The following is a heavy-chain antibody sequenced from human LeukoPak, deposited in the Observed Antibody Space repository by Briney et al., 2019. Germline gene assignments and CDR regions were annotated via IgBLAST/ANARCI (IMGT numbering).Heavy chain of an antibody. Sequence: PGGSLRLSCAASGFTFSSYGMHWVRQAPGKGLEWVAVIWYEGSNEYYGDSVKGRFTISRDNSKNTVYLQMNSLTAGDTAVYYCARHPPGYSYGEPFDYWGRGTLVTVSS. CDR1: GFTFSSYG. D-gene: IGHD5-18*01. CDR3: ARHPPGYSYGEPFDY. V-gene: IGHV3-33*01. J-gene: IGHJ4*02. CDR2: IWYEGSNE.